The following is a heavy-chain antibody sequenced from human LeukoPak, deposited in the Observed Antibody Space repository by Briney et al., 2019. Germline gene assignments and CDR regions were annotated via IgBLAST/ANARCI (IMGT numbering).Heavy chain of an antibody. J-gene: IGHJ4*02. D-gene: IGHD2-2*01. CDR1: GYTFTSYY. Sequence: ASVKVSCKASGYTFTSYYMHWVRQAPGQGLEWMGWMNPNSGNTGYAQKFQGRVTITRNTSISTAYMELSSLRSEDTAVYYCARGFVVVPAAMGYWGQGTLVTVSS. CDR3: ARGFVVVPAAMGY. V-gene: IGHV1-8*03. CDR2: MNPNSGNT.